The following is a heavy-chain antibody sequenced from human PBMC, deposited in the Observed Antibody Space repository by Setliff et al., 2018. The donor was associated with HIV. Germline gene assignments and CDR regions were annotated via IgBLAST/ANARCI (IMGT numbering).Heavy chain of an antibody. D-gene: IGHD4-17*01. J-gene: IGHJ6*02. Sequence: TETLSLTCAVSGGSISSSNWWSWIRQPPGKGLEWIGYIYYSGSTYYNPSLKSRVTISLDTSNNQFSLNLNSVTAADTAVYYCARGGPTVAFGLDVWGQGTTVTVSS. CDR2: IYYSGST. CDR1: GGSISSSNW. CDR3: ARGGPTVAFGLDV. V-gene: IGHV4-28*03.